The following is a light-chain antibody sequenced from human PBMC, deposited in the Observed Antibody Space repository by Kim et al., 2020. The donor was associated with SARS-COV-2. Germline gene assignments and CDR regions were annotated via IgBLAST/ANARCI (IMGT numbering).Light chain of an antibody. Sequence: YVKLPCSLSSGHSNSFIAWRQQQLGKAPRLLMKVEGSGSYNKGGGVPDLFSGSRSGADRYLIISNLHSEDEADYYCETWDSNIQVFGGGTQLTVL. J-gene: IGLJ3*02. CDR3: ETWDSNIQV. CDR2: VEGSGSY. CDR1: SGHSNSF. V-gene: IGLV4-60*03.